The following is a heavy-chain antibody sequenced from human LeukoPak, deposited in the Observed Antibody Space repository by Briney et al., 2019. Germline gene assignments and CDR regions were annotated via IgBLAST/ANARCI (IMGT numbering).Heavy chain of an antibody. J-gene: IGHJ5*02. Sequence: PSETLSLTCTVSGGSISSGSYYWSWIRQPAGKGLEWIGRIYTSGSTNYNPSLKSRVTISVDTFKNQFSLKLSSVNVADTAVYYCARGLPRNDFWSGFATYWFDPWGRGTLVTVSS. CDR1: GGSISSGSYY. D-gene: IGHD3-3*01. V-gene: IGHV4-61*02. CDR2: IYTSGST. CDR3: ARGLPRNDFWSGFATYWFDP.